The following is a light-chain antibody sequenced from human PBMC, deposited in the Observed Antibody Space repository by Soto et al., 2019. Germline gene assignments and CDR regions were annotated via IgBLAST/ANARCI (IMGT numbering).Light chain of an antibody. CDR3: QHYVGSFS. Sequence: EIVLTQSPGTLSLSPGEGATVSCRVSQSINSKSLVSYQRKFGQAPRLLIYNTSSRATGIPDRFSGSGSGKYFLLSISRLEPEDFAVYYYQHYVGSFSFGQGTKVDFK. CDR2: NTS. J-gene: IGKJ1*01. V-gene: IGKV3-20*01. CDR1: QSINSKS.